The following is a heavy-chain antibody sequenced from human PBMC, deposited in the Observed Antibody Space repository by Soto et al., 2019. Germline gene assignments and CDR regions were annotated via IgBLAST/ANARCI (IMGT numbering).Heavy chain of an antibody. Sequence: QVQLGQSGAEVMKPGSSVKVSCMPSGGAFSTYPLSWVRQAPGQGLEWMGRIVPVLGVPNYAQRFQGRVTMTADKDTNTAQLEAGSLRFGDTGVYYCGRDRYAYGSGSPIDHWGQGTLVTVSS. CDR3: GRDRYAYGSGSPIDH. CDR1: GGAFSTYP. V-gene: IGHV1-69*04. J-gene: IGHJ4*02. CDR2: IVPVLGVP. D-gene: IGHD3-10*01.